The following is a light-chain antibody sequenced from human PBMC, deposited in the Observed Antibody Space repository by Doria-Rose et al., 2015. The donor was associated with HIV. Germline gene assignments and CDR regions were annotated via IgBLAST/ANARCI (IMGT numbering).Light chain of an antibody. CDR1: QGIGDH. CDR2: EAS. V-gene: IGKV1-9*01. CDR3: QQLKSYPFT. J-gene: IGKJ3*01. Sequence: CRASQGIGDHLAWYQQKPGKAPNLLIYEASTLLGGVPSRFSGSGSGTEFSLTINSLQSEDFAAYYCQQLKSYPFTFGPGTRVDIK.